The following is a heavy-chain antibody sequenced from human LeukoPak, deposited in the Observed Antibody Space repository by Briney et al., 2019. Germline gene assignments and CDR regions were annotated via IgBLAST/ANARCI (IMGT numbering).Heavy chain of an antibody. CDR1: GYSTSSGYY. D-gene: IGHD4-23*01. CDR3: ARHGNADWFDP. J-gene: IGHJ5*02. Sequence: KPSETLSLTCAVSGYSTSSGYYWGWIRPPPGKGLEWIGSIYHSGSTYYNPSLKSRVTISVDTSKNQFSLKLSSVTAADTAVYYCARHGNADWFDPWGQGTLVTVSS. CDR2: IYHSGST. V-gene: IGHV4-38-2*01.